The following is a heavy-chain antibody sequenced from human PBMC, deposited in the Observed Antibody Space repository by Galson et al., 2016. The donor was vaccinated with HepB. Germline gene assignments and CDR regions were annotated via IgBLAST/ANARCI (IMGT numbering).Heavy chain of an antibody. CDR2: IYYGGA. CDR1: GFSFSDFG. V-gene: IGHV3-33*03. J-gene: IGHJ5*02. CDR3: ARWSGASWFHP. Sequence: SLRLSCAASGFSFSDFGIHWVRQAPGKGLEWVAPIYYGGAHYADSVTGRFTVSRDNSRKMSLLQMYRPTVEDTAVYYCARWSGASWFHPWAQGTLVTVAS. D-gene: IGHD6-25*01.